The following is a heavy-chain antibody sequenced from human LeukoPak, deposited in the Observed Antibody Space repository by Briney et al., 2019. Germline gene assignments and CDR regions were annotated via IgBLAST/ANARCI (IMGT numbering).Heavy chain of an antibody. CDR3: AREHYFYYMDG. CDR1: GFTFSSYS. CDR2: ISSSSSYI. J-gene: IGHJ6*03. V-gene: IGHV3-21*01. Sequence: SGGSLRLSCAASGFTFSSYSMNWVLQAPGKGLEWVSSISSSSSYIYYADSVKGRFTISRDNAENSLYLQMNSLRAEDTAVYYCAREHYFYYMDGWGKGTTVTVSS.